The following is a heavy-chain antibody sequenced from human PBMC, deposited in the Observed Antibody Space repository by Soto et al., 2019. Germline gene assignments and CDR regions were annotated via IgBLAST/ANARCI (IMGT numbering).Heavy chain of an antibody. CDR2: ISSSGSSI. CDR1: GFTFSSYE. Sequence: GGSLRLSCAASGFTFSSYEMNWVRQAPGKGLEWVSYISSSGSSIYYADSVKGRFTVSRDNAKNSLYLQMNSLRAEDTALYYCARDVGSAAVGGYYYGMDVWGQGTTVTVSS. CDR3: ARDVGSAAVGGYYYGMDV. J-gene: IGHJ6*02. D-gene: IGHD6-13*01. V-gene: IGHV3-48*03.